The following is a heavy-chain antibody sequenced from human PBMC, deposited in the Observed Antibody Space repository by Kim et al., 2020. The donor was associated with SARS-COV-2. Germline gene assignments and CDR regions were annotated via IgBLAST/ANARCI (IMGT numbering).Heavy chain of an antibody. J-gene: IGHJ5*02. CDR2: IKSKTDGGTT. CDR3: TTDLGSGSYYNRNWFDP. CDR1: GFTFSNAW. V-gene: IGHV3-15*01. D-gene: IGHD3-10*01. Sequence: GGSLRLSCAASGFTFSNAWMSWVRQAPGKGLEWVGRIKSKTDGGTTDYAAPVKGRFTISRDDSKNTLYLQMNSLKTEDTAVYYCTTDLGSGSYYNRNWFDPWGQGTLVTVSS.